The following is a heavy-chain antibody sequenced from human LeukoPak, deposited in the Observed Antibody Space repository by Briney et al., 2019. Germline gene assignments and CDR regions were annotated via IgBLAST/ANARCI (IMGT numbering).Heavy chain of an antibody. Sequence: SQTLSLTCAISGDSVSSNTTAWNWIRQSPLRGLEWLGRTYYRSKWHNDYAVSVEGRITINPDTSKNQFSLQLNSVTPEDTAVYYCARGGGSMDCWGQGTLVTVSS. J-gene: IGHJ4*02. CDR2: TYYRSKWHN. CDR3: ARGGGSMDC. CDR1: GDSVSSNTTA. V-gene: IGHV6-1*01. D-gene: IGHD1-26*01.